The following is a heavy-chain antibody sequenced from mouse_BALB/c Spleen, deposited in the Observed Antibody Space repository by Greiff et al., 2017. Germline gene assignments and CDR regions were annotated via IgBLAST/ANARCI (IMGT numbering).Heavy chain of an antibody. V-gene: IGHV14-3*02. D-gene: IGHD2-4*01. CDR1: GFNIKDTY. CDR2: IDPANGNT. J-gene: IGHJ4*01. CDR3: ARSPITTFAMDY. Sequence: EVQVVESGAELVKPGASVKLSCTASGFNIKDTYMHWVKQRPEQGLEWIGRIDPANGNTKYDPKFQGKATITADTSSNTAYLQLSSLTSEDTAVYYCARSPITTFAMDYWGQGTSVTVSS.